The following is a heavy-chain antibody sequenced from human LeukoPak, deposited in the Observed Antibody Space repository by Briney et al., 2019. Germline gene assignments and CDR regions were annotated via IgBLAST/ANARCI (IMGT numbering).Heavy chain of an antibody. CDR2: ISLNSDAI. CDR3: TKHITTDATTPFYYGMDV. V-gene: IGHV3-21*01. CDR1: GFAFSTYS. D-gene: IGHD3-22*01. Sequence: GGSLRLSCAASGFAFSTYSMNWAPEPPGQGLKWGTSISLNSDAIYYADLVKGRFTISRDNAKNSLHLQMDSLRAEDTAIYYCTKHITTDATTPFYYGMDVWGQGTTVTVSS. J-gene: IGHJ6*02.